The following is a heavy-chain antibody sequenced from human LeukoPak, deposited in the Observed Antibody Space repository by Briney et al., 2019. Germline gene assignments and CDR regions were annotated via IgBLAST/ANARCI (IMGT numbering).Heavy chain of an antibody. V-gene: IGHV1-18*01. D-gene: IGHD3-10*01. Sequence: ASVKLSCKASGYIFTTFGISWVRQARGQGLEWMVWIRGCNGNTKYVQKCQGRVTMTTDTSTSTAYMELRSLRSDDTAVYSCAREAADYYGSDQYYYYYMDVWGKGTTVTVSS. CDR3: AREAADYYGSDQYYYYYMDV. CDR1: GYIFTTFG. CDR2: IRGCNGNT. J-gene: IGHJ6*03.